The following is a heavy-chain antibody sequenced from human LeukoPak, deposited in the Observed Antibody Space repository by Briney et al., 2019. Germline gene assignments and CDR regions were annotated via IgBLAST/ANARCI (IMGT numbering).Heavy chain of an antibody. J-gene: IGHJ4*02. V-gene: IGHV3-23*01. D-gene: IGHD3-10*01. CDR2: IGGRGDST. CDR3: AKAQMYHYGSGTYYLL. CDR1: GFTFSNYA. Sequence: GGSLRLSCVASGFTFSNYAMSWVRQAPGKGLEWVSGIGGRGDSTYYAASVKGRFTISRDNSKNTLYLQMNSLRAEDTAVYYRAKAQMYHYGSGTYYLLWGQGTLVTVSS.